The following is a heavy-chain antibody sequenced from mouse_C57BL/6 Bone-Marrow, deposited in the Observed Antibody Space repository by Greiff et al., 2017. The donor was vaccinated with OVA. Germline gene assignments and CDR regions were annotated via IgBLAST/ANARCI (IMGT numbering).Heavy chain of an antibody. CDR2: INPNYGTT. CDR3: ARRAVLLRWGADFDY. Sequence: VQLQQSGPELVKPGASVKISCKASGYSFTDYNMNWVKQSNGKSLEWIGVINPNYGTTSYNQKFKGKATLTVDQSSSTAYMQRNSLTSEDSAVYYCARRAVLLRWGADFDYWGQGTTLTVSS. D-gene: IGHD1-1*01. J-gene: IGHJ2*01. CDR1: GYSFTDYN. V-gene: IGHV1-39*01.